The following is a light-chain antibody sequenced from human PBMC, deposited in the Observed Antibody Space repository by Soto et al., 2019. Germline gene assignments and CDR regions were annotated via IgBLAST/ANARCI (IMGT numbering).Light chain of an antibody. CDR1: QSVSSH. CDR3: QQRSDGPAYT. V-gene: IGKV3-11*01. CDR2: DAY. J-gene: IGKJ2*01. Sequence: EVVLTQSPATLSLSPGERATLSCRASQSVSSHLAWYQQRPGQAPRLLIYDAYNRATGILGRFSGSGYGTDFTLTISSLEPEDFALYYCQQRSDGPAYTFGQGTRLDIK.